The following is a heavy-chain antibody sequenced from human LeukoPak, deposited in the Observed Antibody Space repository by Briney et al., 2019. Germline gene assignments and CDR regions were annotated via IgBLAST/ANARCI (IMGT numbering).Heavy chain of an antibody. V-gene: IGHV1-18*01. Sequence: ASVKVSCKASGYTFFTYGVTWVRQAPGQGLEWMGWISTYNGNTIAQKFQGRVTLTTDTSTSTAYMDLRRLKYDDTAVYYCARQYGDNSGSLDHWGQGTLVTVSS. CDR2: ISTYNGNT. CDR3: ARQYGDNSGSLDH. D-gene: IGHD4-23*01. J-gene: IGHJ4*02. CDR1: GYTFFTYG.